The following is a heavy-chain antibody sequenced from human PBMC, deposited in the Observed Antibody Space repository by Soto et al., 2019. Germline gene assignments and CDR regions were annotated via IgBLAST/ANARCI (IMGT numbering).Heavy chain of an antibody. D-gene: IGHD1-26*01. Sequence: EVQLLESGGGLVQPGGSLRLSCAASGFTFSNYAMNWVRQAPGKGLEWVSVISGSGDSTYYADSVKGRFTISGDNSKNTLYLQMNSLRAEDTAIYYCARRGSGSYYDYWGQGTLVTVSS. CDR3: ARRGSGSYYDY. J-gene: IGHJ4*02. CDR2: ISGSGDST. CDR1: GFTFSNYA. V-gene: IGHV3-23*01.